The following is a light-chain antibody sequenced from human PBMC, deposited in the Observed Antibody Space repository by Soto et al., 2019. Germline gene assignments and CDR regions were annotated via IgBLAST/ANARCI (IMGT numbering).Light chain of an antibody. CDR2: EGS. CDR1: SSDVGSYNL. J-gene: IGLJ2*01. CDR3: CSYAGSSTFDVV. Sequence: QSALTQPASVYGSPGQSITISCTGTSSDVGSYNLVSWYQQHPGKAPKLLIYEGSKRPSGVSNRFSGSKSGNTASLTISGLQAEDEADYYCCSYAGSSTFDVVFGGGTQLTVL. V-gene: IGLV2-23*03.